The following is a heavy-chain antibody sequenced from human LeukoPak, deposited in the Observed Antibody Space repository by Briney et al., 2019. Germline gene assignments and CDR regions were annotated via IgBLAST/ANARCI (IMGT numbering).Heavy chain of an antibody. V-gene: IGHV4-38-2*02. CDR3: AREGRENIAIGVD. D-gene: IGHD3-16*02. Sequence: SETLSLTCTVSGYSISSGYYWGWFRQTPERGLEWIASISHSGSPYYNPSLKSRVTISEDLSRNVFSLTLNSVTAADAAVYYCAREGRENIAIGVDWGQGALVTVSS. CDR2: ISHSGSP. CDR1: GYSISSGYY. J-gene: IGHJ4*02.